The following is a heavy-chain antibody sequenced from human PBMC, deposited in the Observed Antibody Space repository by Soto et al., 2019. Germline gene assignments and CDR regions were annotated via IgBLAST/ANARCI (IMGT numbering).Heavy chain of an antibody. D-gene: IGHD2-21*02. CDR3: ARSTYCGGDCYSSDAFDI. V-gene: IGHV4-34*01. Sequence: TDTLARTCTVYRGSFSGCYWSWIRKPPGTGLEWIGEINHSGSTNYNPSLKSRATISVDTSKNQFSLKLSSVTAADTAMYYCARSTYCGGDCYSSDAFDIWGQGTMVT. CDR1: RGSFSGCY. J-gene: IGHJ3*02. CDR2: INHSGST.